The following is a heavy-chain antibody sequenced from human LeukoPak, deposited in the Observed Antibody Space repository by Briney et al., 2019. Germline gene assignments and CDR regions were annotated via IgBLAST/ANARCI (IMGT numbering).Heavy chain of an antibody. V-gene: IGHV4-31*03. CDR2: IFKSEKT. J-gene: IGHJ4*02. CDR1: GGSISTSDLY. CDR3: AGASHLGDLSLGR. D-gene: IGHD3-16*02. Sequence: SQTLSLTCTVSGGSISTSDLYWSWIRQHPGKGLEWIGYIFKSEKTYYNPSLKSRITMSVDTSKSQFSLQLNSVTAADTAVYYCAGASHLGDLSLGRWGQGTLVTVSS.